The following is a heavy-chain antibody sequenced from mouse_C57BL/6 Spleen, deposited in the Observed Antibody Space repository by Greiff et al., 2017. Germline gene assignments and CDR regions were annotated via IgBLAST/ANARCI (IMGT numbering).Heavy chain of an antibody. CDR1: GYTFTDYY. D-gene: IGHD1-1*01. CDR2: IYPGGGNT. J-gene: IGHJ3*01. CDR3: ARSSYVGWLAY. V-gene: IGHV1-76*01. Sequence: QVQLQQSGAELVRPGASVKLSCKASGYTFTDYYINWVNQRPGQGLEWIARIYPGGGNTYYNEKFKGKATLTAEKSASTAYMQLSCVTSEDSAVYFCARSSYVGWLAYWGQGTLVTVSA.